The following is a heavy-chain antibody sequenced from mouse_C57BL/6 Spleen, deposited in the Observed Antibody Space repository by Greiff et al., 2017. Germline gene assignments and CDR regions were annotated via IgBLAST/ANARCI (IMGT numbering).Heavy chain of an antibody. D-gene: IGHD1-3*01. J-gene: IGHJ2*01. CDR2: IYPGNSDT. Sequence: VQLQQSGTVLARPGASVKMSCKTSGYPFTSYWMHWVKQRPGQGLEWIGAIYPGNSDTSYNQKFKGKAKLTAVTSASPAYMALSSLTNEDSAFYYCTRSGGDNLPCDYWGKGTTLTVAA. CDR1: GYPFTSYW. CDR3: TRSGGDNLPCDY. V-gene: IGHV1-5*01.